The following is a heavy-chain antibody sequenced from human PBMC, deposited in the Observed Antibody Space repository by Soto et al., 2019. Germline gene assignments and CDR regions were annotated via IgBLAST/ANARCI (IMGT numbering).Heavy chain of an antibody. Sequence: GGSLRLSCAASGFTFGSYSMNWVRQAPGKGLEWLSYISGSSSTINYADSVKGRFTISRDNAKNSLYLQMNSLRAEETAVYYCARDTANMIAFGGVRRRSFDYWGQGTLVTVSS. D-gene: IGHD3-16*01. J-gene: IGHJ4*02. CDR1: GFTFGSYS. CDR3: ARDTANMIAFGGVRRRSFDY. CDR2: ISGSSSTI. V-gene: IGHV3-48*01.